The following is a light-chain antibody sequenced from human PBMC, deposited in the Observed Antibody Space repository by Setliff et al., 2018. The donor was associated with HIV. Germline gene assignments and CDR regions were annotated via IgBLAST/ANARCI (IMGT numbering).Light chain of an antibody. V-gene: IGLV1-47*01. J-gene: IGLJ2*01. Sequence: QSALTQPPSTSGTPGQRVPISCSGSSSNIGGNYVYWYQQVPGTAPKLLIYWNNQRPSGVPDRFSASKSGTSASLAISGLRSEDEADYYCATWDDSLIGWFFGGGTKVTVL. CDR2: WNN. CDR3: ATWDDSLIGWF. CDR1: SSNIGGNY.